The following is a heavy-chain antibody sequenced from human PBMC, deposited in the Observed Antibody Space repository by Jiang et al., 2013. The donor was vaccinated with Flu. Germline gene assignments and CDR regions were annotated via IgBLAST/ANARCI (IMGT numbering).Heavy chain of an antibody. CDR1: GYPFINYA. V-gene: IGHV7-4-1*02. CDR3: AREERRSSGYFDH. CDR2: INTNTGSP. D-gene: IGHD3-22*01. Sequence: QSGSELKKPGASVKVSCRASGYPFINYAIHWVRQARGQGLEWMGWINTNTGSPAYARGFTGRFVFSLDTSVSTAYLQISSLKAEDSGLYYCAREERRSSGYFDHWGQGALVTVSS. J-gene: IGHJ4*02.